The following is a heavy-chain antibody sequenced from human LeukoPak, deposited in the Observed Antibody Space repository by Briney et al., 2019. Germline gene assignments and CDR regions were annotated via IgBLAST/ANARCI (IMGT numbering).Heavy chain of an antibody. Sequence: ASVKVSCKASDYTFTSYGISWVRQAPGQGLEWMGWITAYNGNTNYAQKLQGRVTMTTDTSTSTAYMELGSLRSDDTAVYYCARDEARYSSGYYPNWFDPWGQGTLVTVSS. CDR3: ARDEARYSSGYYPNWFDP. CDR1: DYTFTSYG. V-gene: IGHV1-18*01. D-gene: IGHD3-22*01. CDR2: ITAYNGNT. J-gene: IGHJ5*02.